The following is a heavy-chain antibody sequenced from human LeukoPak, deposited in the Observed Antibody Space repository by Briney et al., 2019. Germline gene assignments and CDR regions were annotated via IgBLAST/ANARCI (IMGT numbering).Heavy chain of an antibody. CDR1: GFTFSSYW. CDR3: ARVLPSPTANWFDP. Sequence: SGGSLRLSCAASGFTFSSYWMHWVREAPGKGLVWVSRTNSDGSSTSYADSVKGRFTISRDNAKNTLYLQMNSLRAEDTAVYYCARVLPSPTANWFDPWGQGTLVTVSS. V-gene: IGHV3-74*01. CDR2: TNSDGSST. J-gene: IGHJ5*02.